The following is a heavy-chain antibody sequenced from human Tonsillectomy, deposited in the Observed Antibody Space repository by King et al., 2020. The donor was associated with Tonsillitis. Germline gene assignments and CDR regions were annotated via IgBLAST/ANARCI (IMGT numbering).Heavy chain of an antibody. CDR1: XXXXSNXX. CDR3: VRERXXGGYFLDVFXX. V-gene: IGHV3-74*01. Sequence: VQLVESGGGLVXPXESLRLXXAAXXXXXSNXXMHXVRQAPGXGXVWVSRINSDGXXATYAASVKGRLTLSXDNPKKMLFXQMNXXRAEDTVVYSWVRERXXGGYFLDVFXXWGXXTVVTXSS. CDR2: INSDGXXA. D-gene: IGHD3-22*01. J-gene: IGHJ3*02.